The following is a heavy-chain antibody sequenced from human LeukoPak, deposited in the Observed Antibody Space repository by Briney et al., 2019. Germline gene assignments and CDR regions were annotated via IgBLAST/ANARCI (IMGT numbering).Heavy chain of an antibody. CDR2: MFRSGVT. V-gene: IGHV4-39*01. CDR3: ARAKYYDSGSYAFDI. CDR1: GGFLSSSSYY. Sequence: SETLSLTCSVSGGFLSSSSYYWVWICQPPGKGLGWIGSMFRSGVTYYNPSLKSRVTISADTSKNQFSLKLTSVTAADTAVYYCARAKYYDSGSYAFDIWGQGTRVTVSS. D-gene: IGHD3-10*01. J-gene: IGHJ3*02.